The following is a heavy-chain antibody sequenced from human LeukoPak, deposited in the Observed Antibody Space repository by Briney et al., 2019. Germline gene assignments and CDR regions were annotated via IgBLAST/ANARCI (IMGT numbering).Heavy chain of an antibody. CDR3: ASTRNYDLWSGSGYFDL. CDR1: GGSISSGSYY. J-gene: IGHJ2*01. Sequence: PSETLSLTCTVSGGSISSGSYYWSWIRQPAGKRLEWIGRIYSSGSTNYNPSLKSRVTISVDTSKNQFSLKLSSVAAADTAVYYCASTRNYDLWSGSGYFDLWGRGTLVTVSS. CDR2: IYSSGST. V-gene: IGHV4-61*02. D-gene: IGHD3-3*01.